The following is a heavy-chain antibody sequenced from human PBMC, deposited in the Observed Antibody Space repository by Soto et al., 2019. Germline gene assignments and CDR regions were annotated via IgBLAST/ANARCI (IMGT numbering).Heavy chain of an antibody. D-gene: IGHD2-15*01. CDR3: ARVGYCSGGSCNYYYYGMEV. CDR2: IDPSDSYT. CDR1: GYSFTSYW. J-gene: IGHJ6*02. Sequence: GESLQISCKGSGYSFTSYWISCVRQMPGKGLEWIGRIDPSDSYTNYSPSFQGHVTISADKSISTAYLQWSSLKASDTAMYYCARVGYCSGGSCNYYYYGMEVWGQGTTVTVSS. V-gene: IGHV5-10-1*01.